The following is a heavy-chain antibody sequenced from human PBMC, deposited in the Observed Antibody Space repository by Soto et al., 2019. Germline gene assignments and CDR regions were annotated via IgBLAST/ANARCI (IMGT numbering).Heavy chain of an antibody. CDR2: IKSNIDGGTR. V-gene: IGHV3-15*07. CDR3: TSDHTRAIPIYGMDV. D-gene: IGHD2-21*01. CDR1: GFAFDNAW. J-gene: IGHJ6*02. Sequence: EVQLVESGGGLVKPGGSLRLSCAGSGFAFDNAWMNWVRQTPGMGLEWVGRIKSNIDGGTRDYAAPVKGRFTISRDDSKNTLYLQMDSLKTEDTAVYFCTSDHTRAIPIYGMDVWGPGTTVTVSS.